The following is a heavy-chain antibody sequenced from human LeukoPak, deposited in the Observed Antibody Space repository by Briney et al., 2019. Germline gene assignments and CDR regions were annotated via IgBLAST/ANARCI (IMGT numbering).Heavy chain of an antibody. J-gene: IGHJ3*02. Sequence: PGGSLRLSCAASGFTFSSYCMSWVRQAPGKGLEWVANIKQDGSEKYYVDSVKGRFTISRDNAKNSLYLQMNSLRAEDTAVYYCAGALYGGRADAFDIWGQGTMVTVSS. CDR3: AGALYGGRADAFDI. CDR1: GFTFSSYC. D-gene: IGHD2-15*01. CDR2: IKQDGSEK. V-gene: IGHV3-7*01.